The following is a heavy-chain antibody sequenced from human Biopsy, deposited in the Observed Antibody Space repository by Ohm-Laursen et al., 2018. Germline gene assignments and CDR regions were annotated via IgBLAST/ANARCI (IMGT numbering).Heavy chain of an antibody. J-gene: IGHJ6*02. CDR2: IMPAFGVV. Sequence: KVSCKTSGGNLRSYGISWVRQAPGQGLEWMGGIMPAFGVVNYGQNFEGRVTIDADDSTTTVDLSSLTSEDTAVYYCARGEAARVNDNYRYRLDRWGQGTTVVVSS. CDR1: GGNLRSYG. V-gene: IGHV1-69*01. D-gene: IGHD6-6*01. CDR3: ARGEAARVNDNYRYRLDR.